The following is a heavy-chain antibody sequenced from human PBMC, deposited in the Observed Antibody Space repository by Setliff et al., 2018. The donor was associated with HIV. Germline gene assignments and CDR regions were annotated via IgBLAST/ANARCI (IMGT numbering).Heavy chain of an antibody. CDR1: GGSFNGYS. D-gene: IGHD3-22*01. J-gene: IGHJ5*02. CDR2: INHSGST. CDR3: ARGFYDSSGYEYNWFDP. V-gene: IGHV4-34*01. Sequence: SETLSLTCAVYGGSFNGYSWTWIRQPPGKGLEWIGGINHSGSTNYNPSLKSRVTISVDTSKSQFSLRLNSVTATDTAVYYCARGFYDSSGYEYNWFDPWGQGTLVTVSS.